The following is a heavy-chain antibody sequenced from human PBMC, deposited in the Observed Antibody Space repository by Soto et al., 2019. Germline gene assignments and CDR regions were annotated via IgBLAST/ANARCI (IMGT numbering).Heavy chain of an antibody. CDR1: GYTFTSYG. V-gene: IGHV1-18*01. Sequence: QVQLVQSGAEVKKPGASVKVSCKASGYTFTSYGISWVRQAPGQGLEWMGWISAYNGNTNYAQKLQGRVTMTTDTSTSTAHMELRSLRSDDTAVYYCARDPLGYSSGWSYFDYWGQGTLVTVSS. CDR3: ARDPLGYSSGWSYFDY. J-gene: IGHJ4*02. D-gene: IGHD6-19*01. CDR2: ISAYNGNT.